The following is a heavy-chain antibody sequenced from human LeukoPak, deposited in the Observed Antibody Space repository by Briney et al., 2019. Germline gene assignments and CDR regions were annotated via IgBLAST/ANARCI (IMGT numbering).Heavy chain of an antibody. Sequence: GGSLRLSCAASGLTFSSYWMHWVRQAPGKGLVWVSRINSDGSSTSYADSVKGRFTISRDNAKNTLYLQMNSLRAEDTALYYCARGDDYGDPLDYWGQGTLVTVSS. CDR2: INSDGSST. D-gene: IGHD4-17*01. CDR1: GLTFSSYW. CDR3: ARGDDYGDPLDY. V-gene: IGHV3-74*01. J-gene: IGHJ4*02.